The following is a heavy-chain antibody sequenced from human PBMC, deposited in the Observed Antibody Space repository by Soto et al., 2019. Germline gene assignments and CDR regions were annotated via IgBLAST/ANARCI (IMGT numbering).Heavy chain of an antibody. CDR1: GGTFSSYA. CDR2: IIPIYGTA. D-gene: IGHD3-9*01. V-gene: IGHV1-69*05. Sequence: GASVKVSCKASGGTFSSYAISWVRQAPGQGLEWMGGIIPIYGTANYAQKFQGRVTMTTDTSTSTAYMELRSLRSGDTAVYYCARSRAHHYDILTGYGYWGQGTLVTVSS. J-gene: IGHJ4*02. CDR3: ARSRAHHYDILTGYGY.